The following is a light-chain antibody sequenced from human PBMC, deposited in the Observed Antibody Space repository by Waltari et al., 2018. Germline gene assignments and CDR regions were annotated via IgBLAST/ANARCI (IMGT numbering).Light chain of an antibody. J-gene: IGKJ1*01. Sequence: VLTQSPGTLSLSPGERATLSCRASESVRRSLAWYQQKPGQAPRLLTYDASSRATGIPDRFSGSGSGTDFSLSISRLEPEDFAVYYCQHYVSLPATFGQGTKVEIK. V-gene: IGKV3-20*01. CDR2: DAS. CDR3: QHYVSLPAT. CDR1: ESVRRS.